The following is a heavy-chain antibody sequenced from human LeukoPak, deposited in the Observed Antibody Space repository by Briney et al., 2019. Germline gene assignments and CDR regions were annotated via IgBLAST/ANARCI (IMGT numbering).Heavy chain of an antibody. CDR1: AYSFTDYY. J-gene: IGHJ4*02. CDR2: IDPDTGVT. V-gene: IGHV1-2*06. D-gene: IGHD3-3*01. Sequence: ASVKVSCKASAYSFTDYYIRWVRQAPGQGLEWIGRIDPDTGVTDYAQIFKGRVTMTRDTSISTAYMELSRLGSDDTAVYYCARDRLPRVRFLEWSQIYYFDYWGQGTLVTVSS. CDR3: ARDRLPRVRFLEWSQIYYFDY.